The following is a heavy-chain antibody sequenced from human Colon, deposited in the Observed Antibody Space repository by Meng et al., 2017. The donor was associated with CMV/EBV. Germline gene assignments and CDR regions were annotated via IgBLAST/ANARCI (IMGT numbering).Heavy chain of an antibody. J-gene: IGHJ4*02. V-gene: IGHV1-2*06. CDR1: GYTFTGYY. CDR3: ARSYYYDRNGYFYY. D-gene: IGHD3-22*01. Sequence: ASGYTFTGYYIPWVRQAPGQGLEWMGRIDPTNGGTNYAQTFQGRVTMTRDTSISTAYMELRRLRSDDTAMYYCARSYYYDRNGYFYYWGQGTLVTVSS. CDR2: IDPTNGGT.